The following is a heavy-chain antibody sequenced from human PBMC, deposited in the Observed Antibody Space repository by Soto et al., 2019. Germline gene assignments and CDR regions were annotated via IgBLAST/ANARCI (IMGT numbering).Heavy chain of an antibody. CDR1: GFTFSSYS. J-gene: IGHJ6*02. CDR2: ISSSSSYT. D-gene: IGHD6-19*01. V-gene: IGHV3-21*01. CDR3: ARDPIAVAAYYYYYYGMDV. Sequence: SLRLSCAASGFTFSSYSMNWVRQAPGKGLEWVSSISSSSSYTYYADSVKGRFTISRDNAKNSLYLQMNSLRAEDTAVYYCARDPIAVAAYYYYYYGMDVWGQGTTVTVSS.